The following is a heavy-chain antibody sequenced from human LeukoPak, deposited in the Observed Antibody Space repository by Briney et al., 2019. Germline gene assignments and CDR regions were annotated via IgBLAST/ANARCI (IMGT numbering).Heavy chain of an antibody. V-gene: IGHV1-69*05. J-gene: IGHJ4*02. CDR1: GGTFSSYA. D-gene: IGHD3-3*01. CDR3: AREGAGFWSGSYFHY. Sequence: GSSVKVSCKASGGTFSSYAISWVRQAPGQGLEWMGGIIPIFGTANYAQKFQGRVTITTDESTSTAYMELSSLRSEDTAVYYCAREGAGFWSGSYFHYWAQGTLVTVSS. CDR2: IIPIFGTA.